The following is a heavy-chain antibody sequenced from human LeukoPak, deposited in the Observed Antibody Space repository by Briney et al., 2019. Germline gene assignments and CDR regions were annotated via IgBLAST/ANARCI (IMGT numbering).Heavy chain of an antibody. V-gene: IGHV3-23*01. CDR1: GFTFSSNA. CDR3: AKDATASPYFHWFDN. J-gene: IGHJ4*02. D-gene: IGHD3-9*01. Sequence: GGSLRLSCAASGFTFSSNAMNWVRQAPGKGLEWVAGISSGDRTFHAESVKGRFTISRDKSKETLYLQMNSLRAEDTAVYYCAKDATASPYFHWFDNWGQGTQVIVSS. CDR2: ISSGDRT.